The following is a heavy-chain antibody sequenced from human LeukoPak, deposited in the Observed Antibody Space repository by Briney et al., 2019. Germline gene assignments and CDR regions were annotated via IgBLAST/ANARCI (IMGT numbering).Heavy chain of an antibody. CDR3: ARGYCSGGSCYSYYYYNYMDV. D-gene: IGHD2-15*01. V-gene: IGHV3-48*01. CDR1: GFTFSNYS. CDR2: ISRSGSTI. J-gene: IGHJ6*03. Sequence: GGSLRLSCAASGFTFSNYSMNWVRQAPGKGLEWVSYISRSGSTIYYADSVKGRFTISRDNAKNSLYLQMSSLRAEDTAVYYCARGYCSGGSCYSYYYYNYMDVWGKGTTVTVSS.